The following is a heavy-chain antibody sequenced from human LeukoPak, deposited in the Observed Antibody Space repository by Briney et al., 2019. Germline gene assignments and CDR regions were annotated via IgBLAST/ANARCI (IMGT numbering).Heavy chain of an antibody. CDR2: ITGNGVST. D-gene: IGHD2-2*01. J-gene: IGHJ4*02. CDR3: AKDLRGGCSSTSCYPPGY. V-gene: IGHV3-23*01. CDR1: GFTFSSYA. Sequence: GGSLRLSCAASGFTFSSYAMSWVRQAPGKGLEWVSVITGNGVSTFYADSVKGRFTISRDNSRNTLYLQMNSLRAEDTAVHFCAKDLRGGCSSTSCYPPGYWGQGTLVTVSS.